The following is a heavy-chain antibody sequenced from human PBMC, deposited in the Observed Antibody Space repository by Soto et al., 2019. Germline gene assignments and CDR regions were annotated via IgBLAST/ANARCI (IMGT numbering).Heavy chain of an antibody. J-gene: IGHJ3*01. CDR3: ARRFLEWGDAFDV. CDR1: GSSVTDSDW. Sequence: QVNLQESGPGLVRPSDTLSLTCVVSGSSVTDSDWWVWIRQPPGKGLEWVGSIFHTGATYSNPSLKMRGSCSVDKSKDHFSLRLASATALDPAFYFCARRFLEWGDAFDVWGQGALVTVSS. V-gene: IGHV4-28*01. CDR2: IFHTGAT. D-gene: IGHD3-3*01.